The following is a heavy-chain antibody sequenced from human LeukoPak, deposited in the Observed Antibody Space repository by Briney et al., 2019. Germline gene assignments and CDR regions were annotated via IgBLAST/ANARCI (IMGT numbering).Heavy chain of an antibody. CDR3: ARTRAGTPFDY. CDR1: GVSISSSNFY. J-gene: IGHJ4*02. CDR2: IYYSGST. D-gene: IGHD3-10*01. V-gene: IGHV4-39*07. Sequence: SETLSLTCTVSGVSISSSNFYWGWIRQPPGKGLEWIGSIYYSGSTYYNPSLKSRVTISVDTSKNQFSLKLSSVTAADTAVYYCARTRAGTPFDYWGQGTLVTVSS.